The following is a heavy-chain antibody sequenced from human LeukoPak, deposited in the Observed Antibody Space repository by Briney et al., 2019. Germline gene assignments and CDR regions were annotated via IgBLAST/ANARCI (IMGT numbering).Heavy chain of an antibody. CDR1: GFTFSSYW. D-gene: IGHD3-10*01. J-gene: IGHJ4*02. CDR3: ARDEAYYGSGSLLYFDY. V-gene: IGHV3-7*01. Sequence: GSLRLSCAASGFTFSSYWMSWVRQAPGKGLEWVAHIKQGGSEKYYVDSVKGRFTISRDNSKNTLYLQMNSLRADDTAVYYCARDEAYYGSGSLLYFDYWGQGTLVTVSS. CDR2: IKQGGSEK.